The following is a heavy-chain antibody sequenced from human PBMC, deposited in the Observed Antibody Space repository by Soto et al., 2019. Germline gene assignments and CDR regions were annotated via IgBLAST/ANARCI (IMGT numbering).Heavy chain of an antibody. J-gene: IGHJ4*02. CDR3: ARVRDTYFDY. Sequence: SETLSLTXAVYGGSFSGYHWSWIRQPPGKGLEWIGEISHSGSSNYNPSLKSRVTIPIDTSKNQFSLNLSSVTAADTAVYYCARVRDTYFDYWGQGTLVTVSS. D-gene: IGHD5-18*01. V-gene: IGHV4-34*01. CDR2: ISHSGSS. CDR1: GGSFSGYH.